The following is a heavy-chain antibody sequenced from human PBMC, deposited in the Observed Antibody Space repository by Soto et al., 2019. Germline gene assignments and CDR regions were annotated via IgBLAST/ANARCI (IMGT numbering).Heavy chain of an antibody. CDR1: GLTISGKKY. CDR2: LYDVDGS. D-gene: IGHD1-1*01. J-gene: IGHJ3*01. V-gene: IGHV3-53*01. Sequence: DVQLVESGGGLIQPGESLRLSCAAFGLTISGKKYVAWVRQAPGKGLEWVSGLYDVDGSFYADSVRGRFTTSSDSSKTAVYLQMNYLRPADTAVYYCATWHEREHAYDVWGQGTTVTGSS. CDR3: ATWHEREHAYDV.